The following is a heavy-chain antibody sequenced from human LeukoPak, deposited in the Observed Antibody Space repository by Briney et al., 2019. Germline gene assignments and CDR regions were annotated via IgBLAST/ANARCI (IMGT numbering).Heavy chain of an antibody. CDR2: IYTSGST. D-gene: IGHD6-13*01. V-gene: IGHV4-4*07. CDR3: AGGVAAAGQIHFYY. CDR1: GGSISSYY. J-gene: IGHJ4*02. Sequence: SETLSLTCTVSGGSISSYYWSWIRQPAGKGLEWIGRIYTSGSTNYNPSLKSRVTMSVDTSKNQFSLKLSSVTAADTAVYYCAGGVAAAGQIHFYYWGQGTLVTVSS.